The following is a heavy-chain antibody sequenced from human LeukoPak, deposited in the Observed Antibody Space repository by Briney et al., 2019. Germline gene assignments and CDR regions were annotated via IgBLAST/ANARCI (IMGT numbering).Heavy chain of an antibody. CDR3: AKSTGYSSVWFYY. CDR1: GFAFCDYG. CDR2: ISYDGSNK. D-gene: IGHD6-19*01. J-gene: IGHJ4*02. V-gene: IGHV3-30*18. Sequence: GGSLRLSCAASGFAFCDYGMHWVRQAPGKGLEWVAVISYDGSNKYYADSVKGRFTISRDNSKNTEYLQMNSLRGDDTAVYYCAKSTGYSSVWFYYWGQGTLVTVSS.